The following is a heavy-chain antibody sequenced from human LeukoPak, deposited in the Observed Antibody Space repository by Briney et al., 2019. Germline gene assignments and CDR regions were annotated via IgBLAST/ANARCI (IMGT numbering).Heavy chain of an antibody. J-gene: IGHJ4*02. V-gene: IGHV3-7*01. CDR2: IKQDGSEK. Sequence: GGSLRLSCAASGFTFSSYWMSWVRQAPGKGLEWVANIKQDGSEKYYVDSVKGRFTISRDNAKNSLYLQMNSLRAEDTAVYYCARDFGGSPLRRSNYFDYWGQGTLATVSS. D-gene: IGHD2-15*01. CDR1: GFTFSSYW. CDR3: ARDFGGSPLRRSNYFDY.